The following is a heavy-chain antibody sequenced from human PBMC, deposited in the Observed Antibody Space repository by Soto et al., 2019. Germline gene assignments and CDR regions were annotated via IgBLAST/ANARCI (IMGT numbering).Heavy chain of an antibody. D-gene: IGHD1-7*01. J-gene: IGHJ3*02. CDR2: IYYRGNA. CDR1: DDSINSDKYY. V-gene: IGHV4-39*01. Sequence: SETLSLTCSVSDDSINSDKYYWGWIRQPPGKGLEWIGSIYYRGNAYYNPSLQTRVTISLDKSKSQFSLKLNSVTAADTAVYYCARHSTDITGTTNAFDIWGQGTMVTVSS. CDR3: ARHSTDITGTTNAFDI.